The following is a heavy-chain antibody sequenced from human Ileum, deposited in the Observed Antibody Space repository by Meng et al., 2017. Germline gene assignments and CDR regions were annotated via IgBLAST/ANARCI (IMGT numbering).Heavy chain of an antibody. CDR1: GESLNDHW. CDR2: ISHYGKT. D-gene: IGHD3-22*01. V-gene: IGHV4-34*01. Sequence: GPLHQGGPGLLRPSEPLSPTSAFLGESLNDHWWNWIRQNPGKGLEWIGEISHYGKTNYNPSLKSRVMISLDTSRDQFSLRLTSVTAADAAVYYCARVDFRGDSRDSCGLSHWGQGTLVTVSS. J-gene: IGHJ1*01. CDR3: ARVDFRGDSRDSCGLSH.